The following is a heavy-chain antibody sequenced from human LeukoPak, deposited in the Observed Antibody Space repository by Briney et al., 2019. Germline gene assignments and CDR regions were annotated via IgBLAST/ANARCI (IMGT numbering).Heavy chain of an antibody. J-gene: IGHJ4*02. D-gene: IGHD4/OR15-4a*01. Sequence: GGSLRLSCAASGFTFSSYAMIWVRQAPGKGLEWVSAISGSGGSTFYADSVKGRFTISRDNSKNTLYLQMNSLRAEDTAVYYCARRAGAYSHPYDYWGQGTLVTVSS. CDR2: ISGSGGST. CDR1: GFTFSSYA. CDR3: ARRAGAYSHPYDY. V-gene: IGHV3-23*01.